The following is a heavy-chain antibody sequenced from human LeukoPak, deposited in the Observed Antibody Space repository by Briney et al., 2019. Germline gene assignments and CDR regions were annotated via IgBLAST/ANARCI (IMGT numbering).Heavy chain of an antibody. Sequence: GGSLRLSCAASGFTFSSYAMHWVRQAPGKGLEWVSTVGDSGGSTYYADSVKGRFTISRDNSKNTLYLQMNILRAEDTAVYYCTKLAVASPDYWGQGTLVTVSS. CDR1: GFTFSSYA. J-gene: IGHJ4*02. V-gene: IGHV3-23*01. CDR2: VGDSGGST. D-gene: IGHD6-19*01. CDR3: TKLAVASPDY.